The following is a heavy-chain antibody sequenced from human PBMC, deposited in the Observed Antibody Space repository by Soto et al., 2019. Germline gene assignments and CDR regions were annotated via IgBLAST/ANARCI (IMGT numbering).Heavy chain of an antibody. CDR1: GFTFSSYW. Sequence: GGSLRLSCAASGFTFSSYWMSWVRQAPGKGQEWVANIKQDGSEKYYVDSVKGRFTISRDNAKNSLYLQMNSLRAEDTAVYYCARGYCSSTSCYYGMDVWGQGTTVTVSS. J-gene: IGHJ6*02. CDR2: IKQDGSEK. V-gene: IGHV3-7*05. CDR3: ARGYCSSTSCYYGMDV. D-gene: IGHD2-2*01.